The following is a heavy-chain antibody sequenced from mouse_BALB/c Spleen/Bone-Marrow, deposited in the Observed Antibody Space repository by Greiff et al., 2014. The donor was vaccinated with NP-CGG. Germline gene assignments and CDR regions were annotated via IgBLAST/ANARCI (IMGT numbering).Heavy chain of an antibody. J-gene: IGHJ4*01. CDR3: ARYYYRTMDY. CDR2: IDPANGNT. V-gene: IGHV14-3*02. CDR1: GFNIRDTY. D-gene: IGHD1-1*01. Sequence: EVKLQESGAELVKPGASVKLSCTASGFNIRDTYMHWVKQRPEQGLEWIGRIDPANGNTKYDPKFQGRATVTADTSSSTAYLQLSSLTSEDTAAYYCARYYYRTMDYWGQGTSVTVSS.